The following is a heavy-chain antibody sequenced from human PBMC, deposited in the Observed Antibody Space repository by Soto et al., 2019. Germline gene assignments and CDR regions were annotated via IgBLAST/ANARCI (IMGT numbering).Heavy chain of an antibody. D-gene: IGHD1-26*01. Sequence: SVKVSCKASGGTFSSYAISWVRQAPGQGLEWMGGIIPIFGTANYAQKFQGRVTITADESTSTAYMELSSLRSEDTAVYYCARVGSAGSSQLFDYWGQGTLVTVSS. CDR2: IIPIFGTA. CDR1: GGTFSSYA. CDR3: ARVGSAGSSQLFDY. J-gene: IGHJ4*02. V-gene: IGHV1-69*13.